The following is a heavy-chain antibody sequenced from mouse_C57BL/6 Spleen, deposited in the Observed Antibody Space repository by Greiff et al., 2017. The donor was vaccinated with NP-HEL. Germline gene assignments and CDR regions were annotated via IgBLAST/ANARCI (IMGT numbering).Heavy chain of an antibody. D-gene: IGHD1-1*01. Sequence: VQLQQSGPELVKPGASVKISCKASGYAFSSSWMNWVKQRPGKGLEWIGRIYPGDGDTNYNGKFKGKATLTADKSSSTAYMQLSSLTSEDSAVYFCARGATVVGDYFDYWGQGTTLTVSS. CDR2: IYPGDGDT. V-gene: IGHV1-82*01. J-gene: IGHJ2*01. CDR3: ARGATVVGDYFDY. CDR1: GYAFSSSW.